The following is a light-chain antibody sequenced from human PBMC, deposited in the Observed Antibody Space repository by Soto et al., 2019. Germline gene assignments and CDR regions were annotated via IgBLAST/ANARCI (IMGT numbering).Light chain of an antibody. CDR2: TAS. CDR3: QQYGSSPNT. V-gene: IGKV3-20*01. Sequence: EIVLTQSPGTLSLSPGERATLSCRASQSVSSNYLAWFQQKPGQAPRLLIYTASSRATGIPDRFSGSGSGTDFTLTISRLEPEDFAVYYCQQYGSSPNTFGQGTKVEI. CDR1: QSVSSNY. J-gene: IGKJ1*01.